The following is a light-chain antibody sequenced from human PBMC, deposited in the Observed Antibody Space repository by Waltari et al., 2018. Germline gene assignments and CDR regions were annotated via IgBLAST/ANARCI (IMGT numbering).Light chain of an antibody. CDR1: QSLVHTDGHTY. V-gene: IGKV2-30*02. Sequence: DVVMTQSPLSLPVSLGQPASISCRSSQSLVHTDGHTYLSWFQQRPGQSPRRLIYKVSTRDSGVPDRFSGSGSGTAFTLKISRVEAEDVGIYYCMQATNWPLTFGQGTKVEIQ. CDR2: KVS. CDR3: MQATNWPLT. J-gene: IGKJ1*01.